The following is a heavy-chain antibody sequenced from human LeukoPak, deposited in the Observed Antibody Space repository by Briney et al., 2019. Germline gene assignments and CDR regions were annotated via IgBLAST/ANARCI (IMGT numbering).Heavy chain of an antibody. CDR3: ARVWCSSTNCLNGWFDP. CDR2: IIPILGIA. CDR1: GGTFSSYA. V-gene: IGHV1-69*04. D-gene: IGHD2-2*01. Sequence: ASVTVSCKASGGTFSSYAISWVRQAPGQGLEWMGRIIPILGIANYAQKFQGRVTITADKSTSTAYMELSSLRSEDTAVYYCARVWCSSTNCLNGWFDPWGQGTLVTVSS. J-gene: IGHJ5*02.